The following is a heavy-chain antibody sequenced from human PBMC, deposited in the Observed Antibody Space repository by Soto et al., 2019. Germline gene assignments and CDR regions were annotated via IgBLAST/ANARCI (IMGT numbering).Heavy chain of an antibody. CDR3: ATPYDSSGPDAFVI. Sequence: GASVKVSCKTSGYTFMNYCISWVRQAPGQGLEWMGWISGYNGNTNYAQKFQDRVTMTTDTSTSTAYMELRSLRSDDTAVYYCATPYDSSGPDAFVIWGQGTMVTVS. J-gene: IGHJ3*02. D-gene: IGHD3-22*01. CDR1: GYTFMNYC. V-gene: IGHV1-18*04. CDR2: ISGYNGNT.